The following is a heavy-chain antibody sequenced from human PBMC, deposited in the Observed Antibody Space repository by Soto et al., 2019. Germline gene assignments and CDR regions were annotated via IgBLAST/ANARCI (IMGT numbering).Heavy chain of an antibody. CDR3: ARMLNSSGCPMDAFAI. J-gene: IGHJ3*02. CDR1: GGTFSSYT. D-gene: IGHD6-25*01. V-gene: IGHV1-69*02. Sequence: GASVKVSCKASGGTFSSYTISWVRQAPGQGLEWMGRIIPILGIANYAQKFQGRVTITADKSTSTAYMELSSLRSEDTAVYYCARMLNSSGCPMDAFAIWGEGTMVTVS. CDR2: IIPILGIA.